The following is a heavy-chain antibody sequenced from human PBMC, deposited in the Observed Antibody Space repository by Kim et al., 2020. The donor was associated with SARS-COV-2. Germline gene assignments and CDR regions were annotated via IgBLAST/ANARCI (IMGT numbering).Heavy chain of an antibody. V-gene: IGHV1-18*01. J-gene: IGHJ4*02. Sequence: ASVKVSCKASGYTFTSYGISWVRQAPGQGLEWMGWISAYNGNTNYAQKLQGRVTMTTDTSTSTAYMELRSLRSDDTAVYYCARPIYGSGSYPVSDYWGQGTLVTVSS. CDR3: ARPIYGSGSYPVSDY. CDR2: ISAYNGNT. D-gene: IGHD3-10*01. CDR1: GYTFTSYG.